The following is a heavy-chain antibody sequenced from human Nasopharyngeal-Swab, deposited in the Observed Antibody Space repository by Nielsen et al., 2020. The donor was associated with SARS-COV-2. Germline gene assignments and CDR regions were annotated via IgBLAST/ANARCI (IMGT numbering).Heavy chain of an antibody. D-gene: IGHD4-17*01. CDR1: GFTFSSFG. CDR2: INADGSRT. Sequence: GESLKISCAASGFTFSSFGMHWVRQAPGKGLVWVSRINADGSRTFYADSVEGRFTISRDDAKNTLYLQMDSLRGEDTAVYYCARDAPAHYGAFYWGRGTLVTVSS. V-gene: IGHV3-74*01. CDR3: ARDAPAHYGAFY. J-gene: IGHJ4*02.